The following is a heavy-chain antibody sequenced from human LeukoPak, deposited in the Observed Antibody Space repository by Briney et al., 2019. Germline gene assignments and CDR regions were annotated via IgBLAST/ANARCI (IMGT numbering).Heavy chain of an antibody. V-gene: IGHV4-39*01. CDR2: IYYSGST. CDR3: ARRLGYGGYFDY. D-gene: IGHD4-23*01. Sequence: QSSETLSLTCTVSGGSISSSSYYWGWIRQPPGKGLEWIGSIYYSGSTYYNPSLKSRVTISVDTSKNQFSLKLSSVTAADTAVYYCARRLGYGGYFDYWGQGTLVTVSS. J-gene: IGHJ4*02. CDR1: GGSISSSSYY.